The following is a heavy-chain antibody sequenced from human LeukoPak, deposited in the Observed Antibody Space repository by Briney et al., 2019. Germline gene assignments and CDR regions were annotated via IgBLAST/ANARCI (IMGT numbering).Heavy chain of an antibody. D-gene: IGHD5-24*01. J-gene: IGHJ4*02. Sequence: ASVKVSCKASGYTFTSYGISWVRQAPGQGLEWMGWISGYNGNTNYAQKLQGRVTMTTDTSTSTAYMGLRSLRSDDTAIYYCARDAAAGRDGYNFDYWGQGTLVTVSS. CDR2: ISGYNGNT. V-gene: IGHV1-18*01. CDR3: ARDAAAGRDGYNFDY. CDR1: GYTFTSYG.